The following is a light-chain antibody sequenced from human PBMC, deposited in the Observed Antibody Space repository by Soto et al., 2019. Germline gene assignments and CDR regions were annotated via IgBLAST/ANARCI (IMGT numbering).Light chain of an antibody. CDR1: QGISSW. CDR3: QKHDGVPL. CDR2: DAS. V-gene: IGKV1-33*01. Sequence: DIQMTQSPSSVSASVGDRVTISCRASQGISSWLAWYQQKPGKAPNLLIYDASDLETGVPSRFSGGGSGTFFSFTINSLQPEDIATYYCQKHDGVPLFGPGTKVEIK. J-gene: IGKJ3*01.